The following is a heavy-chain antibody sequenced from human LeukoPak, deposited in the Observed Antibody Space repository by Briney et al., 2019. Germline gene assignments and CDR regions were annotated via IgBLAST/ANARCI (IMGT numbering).Heavy chain of an antibody. CDR2: INPSSGGT. Sequence: ASVKVSCKASGYTFTSYYMHWVRQAPGQGLEWMGWINPSSGGTNYPQKFQGRVTMSRDTSLSTAYMEVSGLTSDDTAVYYCARGVVAATFYYYMDVWGKGTTVTVAS. D-gene: IGHD2-15*01. CDR3: ARGVVAATFYYYMDV. J-gene: IGHJ6*03. V-gene: IGHV1-2*02. CDR1: GYTFTSYY.